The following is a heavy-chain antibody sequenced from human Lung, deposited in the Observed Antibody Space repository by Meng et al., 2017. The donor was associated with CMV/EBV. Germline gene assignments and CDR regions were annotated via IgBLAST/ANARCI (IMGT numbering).Heavy chain of an antibody. CDR3: AKDHMLSYFDY. CDR2: IYSGDSST. V-gene: IGHV3-23*03. D-gene: IGHD2-8*01. Sequence: SCAASGFTLSNYAMSWVRQAPGKGLEWVSVIYSGDSSTHYADSVKGRFTISRDNSKNTLYLQMNSLRAEDTAVYYCAKDHMLSYFDYWGQGTVVTVSS. CDR1: GFTLSNYA. J-gene: IGHJ4*02.